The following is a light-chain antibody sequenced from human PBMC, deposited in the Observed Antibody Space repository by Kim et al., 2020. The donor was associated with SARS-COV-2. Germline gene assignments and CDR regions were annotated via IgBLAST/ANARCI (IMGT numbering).Light chain of an antibody. CDR1: RRISTY. V-gene: IGKV1-12*01. J-gene: IGKJ4*01. CDR3: LQASDLPLT. Sequence: ASVGDRVTITWRASRRISTYLAWYQQKPGKVPKLLIHDATHLQGGVPSRFSGSGSGTDFTLTINNLQSEDFATYFCLQASDLPLTFGGGTKVDIK. CDR2: DAT.